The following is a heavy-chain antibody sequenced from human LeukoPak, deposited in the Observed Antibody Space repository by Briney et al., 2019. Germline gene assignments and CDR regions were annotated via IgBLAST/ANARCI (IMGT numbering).Heavy chain of an antibody. D-gene: IGHD1-26*01. CDR3: ASSGSYRFDY. J-gene: IGHJ4*02. CDR1: GFTFSSYS. CDR2: ISSSSSSV. Sequence: GGSLRLSCAASGFTFSSYSMNWVRQAPGKGLEWVSYISSSSSSVYYADSVKGRFSISRDNAKNSLYLQMNSLRDEDTAVYYCASSGSYRFDYWGQGTWSPSPQ. V-gene: IGHV3-48*02.